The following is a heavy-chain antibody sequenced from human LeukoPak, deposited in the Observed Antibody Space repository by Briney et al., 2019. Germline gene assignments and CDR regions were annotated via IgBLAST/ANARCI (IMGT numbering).Heavy chain of an antibody. CDR1: GGSISSYY. Sequence: SETLSLTYTVSGGSISSYYWSWIRQPPGKGLEWIGYIYYSGSTNYNPSLKSRVTISVDTSKNQFSLKLSSVTAADTAVYYCARGTGTTTYGMDVWGQGTTVTVSS. J-gene: IGHJ6*02. CDR3: ARGTGTTTYGMDV. V-gene: IGHV4-59*01. D-gene: IGHD1-1*01. CDR2: IYYSGST.